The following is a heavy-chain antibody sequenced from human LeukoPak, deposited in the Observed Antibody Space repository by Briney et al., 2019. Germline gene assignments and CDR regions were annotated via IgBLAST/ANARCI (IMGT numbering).Heavy chain of an antibody. CDR2: ISYDGSNK. D-gene: IGHD3-10*01. CDR3: AKGAGADYYFDY. CDR1: GFTFSSYG. Sequence: PGGSLRLSCAASGFTFSSYGMHWVRQAPGKGLEWVAVISYDGSNKYYADSVKGRFTISRDNSKNTLYLQMNRLRAEDTAVYYCAKGAGADYYFDYWGQGTLVTVSS. V-gene: IGHV3-30*18. J-gene: IGHJ4*02.